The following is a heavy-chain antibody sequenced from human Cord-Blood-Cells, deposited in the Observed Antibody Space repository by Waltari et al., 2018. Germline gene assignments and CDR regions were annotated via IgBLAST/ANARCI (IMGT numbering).Heavy chain of an antibody. Sequence: QVQLVQSGAEVKKPGSSVKLSCKASGGTFSSYPISWVCPAQGQGLEWMGGIIPILGIANYAQKFQGRVTITADKSTSTAYMELSSLRSEDTAVYYCAREITMIVVVKRGWFDPWGQGTLVTVSS. V-gene: IGHV1-69*10. CDR1: GGTFSSYP. D-gene: IGHD3-22*01. CDR3: AREITMIVVVKRGWFDP. CDR2: IIPILGIA. J-gene: IGHJ5*02.